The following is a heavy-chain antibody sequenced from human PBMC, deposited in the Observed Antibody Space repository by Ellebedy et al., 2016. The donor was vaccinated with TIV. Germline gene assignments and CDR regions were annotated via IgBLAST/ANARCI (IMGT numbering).Heavy chain of an antibody. J-gene: IGHJ4*02. D-gene: IGHD3-10*01. CDR3: ARRGSPDYGSLAY. CDR1: GDSITSSSYY. CDR2: TYYTGRT. Sequence: SETLSLTCTISGDSITSSSYYWDWIRQPPGKGLEWIGTTYYTGRTYYNPSLRSRVTISLDTSKNQFSLRLNSVTAADTSVYFCARRGSPDYGSLAYWGQGTPVSVSS. V-gene: IGHV4-39*01.